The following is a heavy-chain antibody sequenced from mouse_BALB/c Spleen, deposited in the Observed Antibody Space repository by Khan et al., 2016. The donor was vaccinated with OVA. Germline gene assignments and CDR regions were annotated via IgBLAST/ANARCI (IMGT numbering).Heavy chain of an antibody. CDR2: IRSKTNNYAT. J-gene: IGHJ4*01. Sequence: EVELVESGGGLVQPKGSLKLSCAASGFTFNTYAMNWVRQAPGKGLEWVARIRSKTNNYATYYADSVKDRFTISSDDSQSMLYLQMNNLKTEETTMYYCVRHKNYYGEDAMDYWGQGTSVTVSS. D-gene: IGHD1-1*01. CDR3: VRHKNYYGEDAMDY. CDR1: GFTFNTYA. V-gene: IGHV10-1*02.